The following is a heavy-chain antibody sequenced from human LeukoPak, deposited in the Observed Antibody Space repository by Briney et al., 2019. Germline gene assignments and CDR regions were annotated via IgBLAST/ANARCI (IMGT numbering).Heavy chain of an antibody. J-gene: IGHJ6*03. CDR3: ARCYYYYYMDV. V-gene: IGHV4-59*08. CDR1: GGSFSGYY. CDR2: IYYSGST. Sequence: KPSETLSLTCAVYGGSFSGYYWSWIRQPPGKGLEWIGYIYYSGSTNYNPSLKSRVTISVDTSKNQFSLKLSSVTAADTAVYYCARCYYYYYMDVWGKGTTVTVSS.